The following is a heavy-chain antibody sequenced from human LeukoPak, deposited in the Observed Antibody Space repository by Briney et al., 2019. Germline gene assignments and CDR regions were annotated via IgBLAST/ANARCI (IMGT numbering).Heavy chain of an antibody. CDR2: TSTSGGSA. CDR3: ARYSGSYYYPPAWDL. D-gene: IGHD1-26*01. V-gene: IGHV3-23*01. CDR1: GFTFSNNA. Sequence: GGSLRLSCAASGFTFSNNAMSWVRQAPEKGLEWVSATSTSGGSAYYADSVKGRFTISRDNSKNTLYLQMDSLRADDTAVYYCARYSGSYYYPPAWDLWGQGTLVTVSS. J-gene: IGHJ4*02.